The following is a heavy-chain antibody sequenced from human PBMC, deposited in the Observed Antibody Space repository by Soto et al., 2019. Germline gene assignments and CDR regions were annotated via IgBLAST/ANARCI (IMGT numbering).Heavy chain of an antibody. D-gene: IGHD3-3*01. J-gene: IGHJ6*03. CDR3: ARGPSTIFGVVITKYYYYYMDV. V-gene: IGHV4-34*01. CDR1: GGSFSGYY. CDR2: INHSGST. Sequence: QVQLQQWGAGLLKPSETLSLTCAVYGGSFSGYYWSWIRQPPGKGLEWIGEINHSGSTNYNPSLKSRVTISVDTSKNQFSLKLSSVTAADTAVYYCARGPSTIFGVVITKYYYYYMDVWGKGTTVTVSS.